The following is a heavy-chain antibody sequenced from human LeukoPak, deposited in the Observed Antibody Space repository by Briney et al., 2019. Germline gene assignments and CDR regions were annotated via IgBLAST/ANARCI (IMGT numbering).Heavy chain of an antibody. CDR1: GYTFTNYY. CDR3: ARSRWDGSGARYYYYGMDV. Sequence: GASVTVSHKASGYTFTNYYMHWVRQAPGQGLEGMGVINPSGGSTSYAQKFQGRVTMTRDPSTSTVYMELSSLRSEDTAVYYCARSRWDGSGARYYYYGMDVWGQGTTVTVSS. V-gene: IGHV1-46*01. D-gene: IGHD3-10*01. J-gene: IGHJ6*02. CDR2: INPSGGST.